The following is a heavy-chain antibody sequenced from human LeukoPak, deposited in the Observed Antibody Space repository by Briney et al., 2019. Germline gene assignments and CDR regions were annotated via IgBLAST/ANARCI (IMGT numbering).Heavy chain of an antibody. CDR3: ANLDGDYLDY. CDR1: GFTFSSYG. V-gene: IGHV3-30*02. Sequence: GGSLRLSCAASGFTFSSYGMHWVRQAPGKGLEWVAFIRYDGSNKYYADSVKGRFTISRDNSKNTLYLQMNSLRAEDTAVYYCANLDGDYLDYWGQETLVTVSS. D-gene: IGHD4-17*01. CDR2: IRYDGSNK. J-gene: IGHJ4*02.